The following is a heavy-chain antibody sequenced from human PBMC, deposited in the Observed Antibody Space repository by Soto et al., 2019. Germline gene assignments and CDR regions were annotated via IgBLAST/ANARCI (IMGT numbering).Heavy chain of an antibody. Sequence: EVQLVESGGGLVQPGGSLRLSCAASGFSVSSDFMIWVRQAPGKRLDWVSSIYPDGRTFHAESVKRRFTISTDSSKNTLYLQMNRLGVEATAVYYCASRGDWGQGARVTVSS. CDR3: ASRGD. V-gene: IGHV3-66*01. D-gene: IGHD2-21*01. CDR1: GFSVSSDF. J-gene: IGHJ4*02. CDR2: IYPDGRT.